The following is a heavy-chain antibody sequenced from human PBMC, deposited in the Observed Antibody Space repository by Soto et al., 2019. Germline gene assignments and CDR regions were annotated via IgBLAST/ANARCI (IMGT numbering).Heavy chain of an antibody. CDR2: IKQDGSEK. CDR1: GFTFSSYW. V-gene: IGHV3-7*01. D-gene: IGHD3-3*01. Sequence: GGSLRLSCAASGFTFSSYWMSWVRQAPGKGLEWVANIKQDGSEKYYVDSVKGRFTISRDNAKNSLYLQMNSLRAEDTAVYYCARDQTGITIFGVVTIEYFQHWGQGTLVTVSS. CDR3: ARDQTGITIFGVVTIEYFQH. J-gene: IGHJ1*01.